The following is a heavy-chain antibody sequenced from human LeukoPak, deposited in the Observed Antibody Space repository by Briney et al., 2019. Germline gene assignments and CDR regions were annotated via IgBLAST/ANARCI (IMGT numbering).Heavy chain of an antibody. D-gene: IGHD4-17*01. Sequence: SETLSLTCTVSGGSISSSSYYWGWIRQPPGKGLEWIGSIYYSGSTYYNASLKSRVTISVDTSKNQFSLKLSSVTAADTAVYYCARRRLRPEAFDIWGQGTMVTVSS. V-gene: IGHV4-39*01. CDR3: ARRRLRPEAFDI. CDR1: GGSISSSSYY. J-gene: IGHJ3*02. CDR2: IYYSGST.